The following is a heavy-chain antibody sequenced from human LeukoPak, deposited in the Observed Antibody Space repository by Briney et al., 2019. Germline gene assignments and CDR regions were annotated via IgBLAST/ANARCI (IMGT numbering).Heavy chain of an antibody. J-gene: IGHJ3*02. D-gene: IGHD1-26*01. Sequence: SETLSLTCTVSGGSISSYYWSWIRQPPGKGLEWIGYIYYSGSTNYNPSLKSRVTISVDTSKNQFSLKLSSVTAADTAVYYCARPRGSYGNGDAFDIWGQGTMVTVSS. V-gene: IGHV4-59*08. CDR2: IYYSGST. CDR1: GGSISSYY. CDR3: ARPRGSYGNGDAFDI.